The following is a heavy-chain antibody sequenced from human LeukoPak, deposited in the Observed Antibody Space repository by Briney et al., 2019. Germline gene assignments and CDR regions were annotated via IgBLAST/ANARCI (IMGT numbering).Heavy chain of an antibody. CDR3: ATGSIVGATTFDY. CDR2: ISSSSSYR. CDR1: GFTFSDYY. D-gene: IGHD1-26*01. J-gene: IGHJ4*02. Sequence: GGSLRLSCAASGFTFSDYYMGWIRQAPGKGLEWVSYISSSSSYRNYADSVKGRFTISRDNAKNSLYLQMNSLRAEDTAVYYCATGSIVGATTFDYWGQGTLVTVSS. V-gene: IGHV3-11*06.